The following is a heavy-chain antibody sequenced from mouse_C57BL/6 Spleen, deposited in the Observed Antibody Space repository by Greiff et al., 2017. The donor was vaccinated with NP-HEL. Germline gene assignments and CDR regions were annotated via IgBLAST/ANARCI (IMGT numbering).Heavy chain of an antibody. V-gene: IGHV1-19*01. J-gene: IGHJ2*01. CDR3: ARRNYGSSHYFDY. CDR1: GYTFTDYY. Sequence: VQLKQSGPVLVKPGASVKMSCKASGYTFTDYYMNWVKQSHGKSLEWIGVINPYNGGTSYNQKFKGKATLTVDKSSSTAYMELNSLTSEDSAVYYCARRNYGSSHYFDYWGQGTTLTVSS. CDR2: INPYNGGT. D-gene: IGHD1-1*01.